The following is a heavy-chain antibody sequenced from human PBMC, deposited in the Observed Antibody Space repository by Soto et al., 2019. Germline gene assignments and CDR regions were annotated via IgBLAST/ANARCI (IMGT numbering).Heavy chain of an antibody. CDR2: IIPILGIA. CDR3: ARGVGYSGCVGW. CDR1: GGTFSSYT. V-gene: IGHV1-69*02. Sequence: QVQLVQSGAEVKKPGSSVKVSCKASGGTFSSYTISWVRQAPGQGLEWMGRIIPILGIANYAQKFQGRVTITEDKSTSTDYMELSSLRSEDTAVYYSARGVGYSGCVGWWGQGPLVNASS. J-gene: IGHJ4*02. D-gene: IGHD5-12*01.